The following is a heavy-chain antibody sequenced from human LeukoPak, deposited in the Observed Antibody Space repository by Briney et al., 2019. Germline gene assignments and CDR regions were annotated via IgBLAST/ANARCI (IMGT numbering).Heavy chain of an antibody. CDR2: INPSGGST. V-gene: IGHV1-46*01. CDR3: ARPGLIAVAGETPYYFDY. J-gene: IGHJ4*02. D-gene: IGHD6-19*01. Sequence: ASVKASCKASGYTFTSYYMHWVRQAPGQGLEWMGIINPSGGSTSYAQKFQGRVTMTRDTSTSTVYMELSSLRSEDTAVYYCARPGLIAVAGETPYYFDYWGQGTLVTVSS. CDR1: GYTFTSYY.